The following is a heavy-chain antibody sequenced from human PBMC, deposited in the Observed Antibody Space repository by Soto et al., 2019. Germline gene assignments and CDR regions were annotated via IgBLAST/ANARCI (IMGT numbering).Heavy chain of an antibody. D-gene: IGHD1-26*01. J-gene: IGHJ5*02. CDR3: AREAIFLVAATEIQNWFDP. CDR1: GGSISDYY. Sequence: ESLSLTCTVSGGSISDYYWSWIRQPAGKGLEWIGRIYTSGSTNYNPSLKSRVTMSVDTSKNQFSLKLRSVTAADTAVYYCAREAIFLVAATEIQNWFDPWGQGTLVTVSS. CDR2: IYTSGST. V-gene: IGHV4-4*07.